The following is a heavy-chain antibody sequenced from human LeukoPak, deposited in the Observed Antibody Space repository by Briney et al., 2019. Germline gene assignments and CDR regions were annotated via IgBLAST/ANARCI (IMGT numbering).Heavy chain of an antibody. V-gene: IGHV1-2*02. J-gene: IGHJ3*02. CDR2: VNPNSGGT. CDR3: ASGREYYGSGSHDDAFDI. D-gene: IGHD3-10*01. CDR1: GYTFTAYY. Sequence: ASVKVSCKASGYTFTAYYMHWVRQAPGQGLEWMGWVNPNSGGTNYAQKFRGRVTMTRDTSITTAYMELSSLRSDDTAVYYCASGREYYGSGSHDDAFDIWGRGTMVTVSS.